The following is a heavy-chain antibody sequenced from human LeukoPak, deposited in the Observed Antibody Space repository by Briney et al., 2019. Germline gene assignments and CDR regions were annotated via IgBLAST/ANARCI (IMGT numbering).Heavy chain of an antibody. J-gene: IGHJ6*03. CDR2: INPSGGSP. V-gene: IGHV1-46*01. CDR3: AKAQGSYYHYYMDV. CDR1: GYTFTSYH. Sequence: ASVKVSCKASGYTFTSYHLHWVRQGPGQGLEWMGIINPSGGSPNYAQKFQGRVTMTRDMSTSTVNMELSSLRSVDTAVYDCAKAQGSYYHYYMDVWGKGTTVTISS. D-gene: IGHD1-26*01.